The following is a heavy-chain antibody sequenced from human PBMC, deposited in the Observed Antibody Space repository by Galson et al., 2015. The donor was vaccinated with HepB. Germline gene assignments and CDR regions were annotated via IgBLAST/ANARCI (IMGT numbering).Heavy chain of an antibody. V-gene: IGHV3-11*06. J-gene: IGHJ4*02. CDR2: ISSSSYT. Sequence: SLRLSCAASGFTFSDYYMSWIRQAPGKGLEWVSYISSSSYTNYADSVKGRFTISRDNAKNSLYLQMNSLRAEDTAVYYCARRIYDYVWGSYRYTVYFDYWGQGTLVTVSS. CDR1: GFTFSDYY. CDR3: ARRIYDYVWGSYRYTVYFDY. D-gene: IGHD3-16*02.